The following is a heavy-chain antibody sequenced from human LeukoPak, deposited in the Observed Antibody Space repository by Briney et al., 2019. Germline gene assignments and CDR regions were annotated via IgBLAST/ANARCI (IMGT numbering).Heavy chain of an antibody. CDR2: INAGNGNT. CDR3: ATGMVRGVMLFDY. Sequence: ASVKVSCKASGYTFTSYAMHWVRQAPGQRLEWMGWINAGNGNTKYSQKFQGRVTITRDTSASTAYMELSSLRSEDTAVYYCATGMVRGVMLFDYWGQGTLVTVSS. V-gene: IGHV1-3*01. J-gene: IGHJ4*02. D-gene: IGHD3-10*01. CDR1: GYTFTSYA.